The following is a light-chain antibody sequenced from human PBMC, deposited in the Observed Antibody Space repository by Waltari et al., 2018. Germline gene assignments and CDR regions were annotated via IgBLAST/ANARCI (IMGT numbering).Light chain of an antibody. Sequence: EIVMTQSPATLSVSPGDRATLSCRASPSVSSNLAWYQQPPGQAPRLLIYAASTRATGVPARFSGSGSGTDFTLTISSLQSEDFAVYYCQQYNGWPRTFGQGTKVEI. J-gene: IGKJ1*01. V-gene: IGKV3-15*01. CDR1: PSVSSN. CDR2: AAS. CDR3: QQYNGWPRT.